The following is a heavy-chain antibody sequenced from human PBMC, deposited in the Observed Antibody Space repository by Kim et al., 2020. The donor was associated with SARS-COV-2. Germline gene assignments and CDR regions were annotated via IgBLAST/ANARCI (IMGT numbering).Heavy chain of an antibody. CDR2: IYYSGST. J-gene: IGHJ4*02. Sequence: SETLSLTCTVSGGSISSGDSYWNWIRQPPGKGLEWIGFIYYSGSTYYNPSLKSRVTISVDTSKNQFSLNLSSVTAADTAVYYCARGLSDYYGSGSLDYWGQGTLVTVSS. CDR1: GGSISSGDSY. V-gene: IGHV4-30-4*01. CDR3: ARGLSDYYGSGSLDY. D-gene: IGHD3-10*01.